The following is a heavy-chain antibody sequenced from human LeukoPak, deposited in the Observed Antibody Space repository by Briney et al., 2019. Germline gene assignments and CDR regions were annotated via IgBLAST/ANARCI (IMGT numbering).Heavy chain of an antibody. Sequence: SGTLSLTCTVSGGSISSYYWSWIRQPPGKGLEWIGYIYYSGSTNYNPSLKSRVTISVDTSKNQFSLKLSSVTAADTAVYYCARSVTSYGYADYWGQGTLVTVSS. J-gene: IGHJ4*02. V-gene: IGHV4-59*01. CDR2: IYYSGST. CDR3: ARSVTSYGYADY. D-gene: IGHD5-18*01. CDR1: GGSISSYY.